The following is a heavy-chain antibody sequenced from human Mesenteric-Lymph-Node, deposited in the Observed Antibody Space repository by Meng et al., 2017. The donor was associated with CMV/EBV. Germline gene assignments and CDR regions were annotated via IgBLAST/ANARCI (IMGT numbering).Heavy chain of an antibody. D-gene: IGHD5-18*01. CDR1: FTFSSYA. V-gene: IGHV3-74*01. CDR2: INSDGSTT. CDR3: ARGKFQSVGIVYSYFDP. J-gene: IGHJ5*02. Sequence: FTFSSYAMSWVRQAPGKGLEWVSRINSDGSTTNYADSVKGRFTISRDNAKNTLYLQMNSLRAEDTAVYYCARGKFQSVGIVYSYFDPWGQGALVTVSS.